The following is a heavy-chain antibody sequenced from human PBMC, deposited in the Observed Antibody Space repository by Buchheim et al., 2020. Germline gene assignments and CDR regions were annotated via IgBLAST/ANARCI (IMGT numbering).Heavy chain of an antibody. J-gene: IGHJ4*02. CDR3: ARGRQDCTNGVCYWRGYFDY. CDR2: IHYSGST. Sequence: QVQLQESGPGLVKPSQTLSLTCTVSGGSISSGGYYWSWIRQHPGKGLEWIGYIHYSGSTYYNPSLKSRVTISVDTSKNQFSLKLSSVTAADTAVYYCARGRQDCTNGVCYWRGYFDYWGQGTL. V-gene: IGHV4-31*03. CDR1: GGSISSGGYY. D-gene: IGHD2-8*01.